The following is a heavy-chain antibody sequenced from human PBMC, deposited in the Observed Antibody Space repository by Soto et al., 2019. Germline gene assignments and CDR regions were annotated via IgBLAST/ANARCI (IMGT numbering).Heavy chain of an antibody. Sequence: VQLLESGGGLVQPGGSLRPSCAASGFSFSSYAMVWVRQAPGKGLEWVSVISARGGSSYFADSVKGRFTISRDNSKNVLSLEMNSLRADDTAIYFCAKGSIEYSASVDYWGQGTLVLVSS. CDR1: GFSFSSYA. J-gene: IGHJ4*02. V-gene: IGHV3-23*01. D-gene: IGHD5-12*01. CDR2: ISARGGSS. CDR3: AKGSIEYSASVDY.